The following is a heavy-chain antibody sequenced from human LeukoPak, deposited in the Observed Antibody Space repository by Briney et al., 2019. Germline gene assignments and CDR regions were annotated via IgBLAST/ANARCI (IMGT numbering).Heavy chain of an antibody. D-gene: IGHD3-10*01. Sequence: SETLSLTCTVSGYSISSGYYWGWIRQPPGKGLEWIGSIYYSGSTYYNPSLKSRVTISVDTSKNQFSLKLSSVTAADTAVYYCASWFDYYGSGSYYTYSYYFDYWGQGTLVTVSS. J-gene: IGHJ4*02. CDR2: IYYSGST. CDR1: GYSISSGYY. V-gene: IGHV4-38-2*02. CDR3: ASWFDYYGSGSYYTYSYYFDY.